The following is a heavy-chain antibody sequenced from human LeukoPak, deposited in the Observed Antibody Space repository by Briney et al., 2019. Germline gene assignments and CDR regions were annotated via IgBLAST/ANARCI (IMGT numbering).Heavy chain of an antibody. CDR2: TNRRGDIT. CDR3: ARKGLGGELGGFDS. V-gene: IGHV3-20*01. Sequence: PGGSLRLSCAASGYTFGDYGMSWVRQVPGKGLEWVSGTNRRGDITGYVDFVKGRFTISRDNAKNSLYLQMNSLRVEDTALYHCARKGLGGELGGFDSWGQGTLVTVSS. D-gene: IGHD1-7*01. CDR1: GYTFGDYG. J-gene: IGHJ4*02.